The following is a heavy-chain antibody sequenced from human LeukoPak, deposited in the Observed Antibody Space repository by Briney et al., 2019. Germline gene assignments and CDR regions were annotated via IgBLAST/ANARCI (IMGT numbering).Heavy chain of an antibody. CDR3: AKDSEYTSSDRFAP. CDR1: GFTFRSFG. J-gene: IGHJ5*02. Sequence: GRSLRLSCAASGFTFRSFGMHWARQAPPRGLEGVAVIWYDGTTKYYADSVKGRFTISRDNSKNTLYPQMNSVRVEDTAVYYCAKDSEYTSSDRFAPWGQGTLVTVSS. CDR2: IWYDGTTK. V-gene: IGHV3-33*06. D-gene: IGHD6-6*01.